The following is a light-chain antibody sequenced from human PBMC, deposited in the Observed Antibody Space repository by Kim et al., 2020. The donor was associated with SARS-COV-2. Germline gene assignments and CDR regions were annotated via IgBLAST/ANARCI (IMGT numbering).Light chain of an antibody. V-gene: IGLV1-47*01. Sequence: RVTIAGSGGISNSGSNSLCWYQRVPGTAPKLLIYRNKQRPSGVPDRFSGSKSGTSASLAISGLQSEDEAHYYCASWDDSLGGPVFGGGTKLTVL. CDR3: ASWDDSLGGPV. J-gene: IGLJ2*01. CDR2: RNK. CDR1: ISNSGSNS.